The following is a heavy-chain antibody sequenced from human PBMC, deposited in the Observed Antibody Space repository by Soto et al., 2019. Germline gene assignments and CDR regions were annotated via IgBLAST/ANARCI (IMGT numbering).Heavy chain of an antibody. J-gene: IGHJ4*02. CDR2: ISGSGGST. Sequence: GGSLRLSCAASGFTFSSYAMSWVRQAPGKGLEWVSAISGSGGSTYYADSVKGRFTISRDNSKNTLYLQMSSLRAEDTAVYYCVKDIDYGDDFDYWGQGTLVTVSA. D-gene: IGHD4-17*01. CDR1: GFTFSSYA. V-gene: IGHV3-23*01. CDR3: VKDIDYGDDFDY.